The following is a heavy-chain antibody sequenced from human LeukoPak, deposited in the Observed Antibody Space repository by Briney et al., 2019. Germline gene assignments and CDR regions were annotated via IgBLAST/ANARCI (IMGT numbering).Heavy chain of an antibody. Sequence: ASVKVSCKASGYTFTGYYMHWVRQAPGQGLEWMGWINPNSGGTNYAQKFQGRVTMTRDTSISTAYMELSRLRSDDTAVYYCARVRGYSYGLYYYYMDVWGKGTTVTVSS. D-gene: IGHD5-18*01. V-gene: IGHV1-2*02. CDR2: INPNSGGT. CDR1: GYTFTGYY. CDR3: ARVRGYSYGLYYYYMDV. J-gene: IGHJ6*03.